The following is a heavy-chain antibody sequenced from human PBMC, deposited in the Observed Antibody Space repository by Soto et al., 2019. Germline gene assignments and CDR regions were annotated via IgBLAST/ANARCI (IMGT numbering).Heavy chain of an antibody. D-gene: IGHD4-4*01. CDR1: GGTFSTYT. J-gene: IGHJ5*02. CDR2: IITIIGII. CDR3: AGDPDSHYNDSHASSYP. Sequence: QVQLVQSGAEVKKPGSSVKVSCKASGGTFSTYTITWVRQAPGQGLEWMGRIITIIGIINYAQKFQGRVTITAYIFTGTAYMELTGLRSDDTAVYYCAGDPDSHYNDSHASSYPWGQGTLVTVSS. V-gene: IGHV1-69*08.